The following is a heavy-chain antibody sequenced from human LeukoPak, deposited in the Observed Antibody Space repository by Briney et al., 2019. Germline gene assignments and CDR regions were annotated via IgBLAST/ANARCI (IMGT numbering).Heavy chain of an antibody. CDR1: GFTFSSYG. CDR3: GGLWSTDY. Sequence: GGSLRLSCAASGFTFSSYGMHWVRQAPGRGLEWVAFIRYDGTNKYYADSVKGRFTISRDNPKNTLYLQMNSLRADDTAVYFCGGLWSTDYWGQGTLVTVSS. V-gene: IGHV3-30*02. CDR2: IRYDGTNK. D-gene: IGHD3-10*01. J-gene: IGHJ4*02.